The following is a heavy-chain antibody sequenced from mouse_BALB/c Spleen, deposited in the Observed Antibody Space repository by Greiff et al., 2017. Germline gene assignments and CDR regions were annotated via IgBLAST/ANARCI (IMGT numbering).Heavy chain of an antibody. J-gene: IGHJ4*01. Sequence: QVHVKQSGAELMKPGASVKISCTASGYTFSSYWIEWVKQSPGHGLEWIGEILPGSGSTNYNEKFKGKATFTADTSSNTAYMQLSSLTSEDSAVYYCARGDYRYARYAVDYWGQGTSVTVSS. CDR1: GYTFSSYW. D-gene: IGHD2-14*01. V-gene: IGHV1-9*01. CDR3: ARGDYRYARYAVDY. CDR2: ILPGSGST.